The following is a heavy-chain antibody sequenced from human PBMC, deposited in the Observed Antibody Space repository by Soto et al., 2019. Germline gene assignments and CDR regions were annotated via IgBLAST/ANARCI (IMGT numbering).Heavy chain of an antibody. CDR3: AEDVCSDDSCYSRFGH. CDR2: ISYEERYK. CDR1: GFTFSSYG. Sequence: QVQLVESGGGVVQPGRSLRLSCAASGFTFSSYGMHWVRQAPGKGLEWVAVISYEERYKNYADSVKGRFTIARSNSKNTLYQQMNSLRPEDTAVYFCAEDVCSDDSCYSRFGHWGQGTLVPVSS. V-gene: IGHV3-30*18. D-gene: IGHD2-15*01. J-gene: IGHJ4*02.